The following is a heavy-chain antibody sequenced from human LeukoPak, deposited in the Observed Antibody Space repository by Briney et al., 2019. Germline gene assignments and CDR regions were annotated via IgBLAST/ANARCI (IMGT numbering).Heavy chain of an antibody. CDR2: ISSSSTTI. CDR3: ARIISVGLPLRG. J-gene: IGHJ4*01. Sequence: GGSLRLSCAASGFTFSSYGMNWVRQAPGKGLEWVSHISSSSTTIYYADSVKGRFTISRDNAQNSLYLQMNSLRDDDTAVYYCARIISVGLPLRGWGHGTLVTVSS. D-gene: IGHD1-26*01. CDR1: GFTFSSYG. V-gene: IGHV3-48*02.